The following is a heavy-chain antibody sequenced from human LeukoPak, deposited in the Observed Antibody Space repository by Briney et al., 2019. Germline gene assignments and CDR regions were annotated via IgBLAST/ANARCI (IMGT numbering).Heavy chain of an antibody. CDR3: ARGLTTVTFPDAFDI. D-gene: IGHD4-17*01. Sequence: SQTLSLTCTVSGGSISSGGYYWSWIRQHPGKGLEWIGYIYYSGSTYYNPSLKSRVTISVGTSKNQFSLKLSSVTAADTAVYYCARGLTTVTFPDAFDIWGQGTMVTVSS. CDR2: IYYSGST. V-gene: IGHV4-31*03. CDR1: GGSISSGGYY. J-gene: IGHJ3*02.